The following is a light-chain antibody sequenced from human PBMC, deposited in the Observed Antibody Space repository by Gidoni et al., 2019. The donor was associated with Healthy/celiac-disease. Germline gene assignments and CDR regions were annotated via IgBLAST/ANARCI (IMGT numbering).Light chain of an antibody. CDR2: DAS. Sequence: EIVLTQSPATLSLSPGERATLPCRASQRVSSYLAWYQQKPGQAPRLLIYDASNRATGIPARFSGSGSGTDFTLTISSLEPEDFAVYYCQQRSNWPPLTFGGXTKVEIK. J-gene: IGKJ4*01. CDR3: QQRSNWPPLT. V-gene: IGKV3-11*01. CDR1: QRVSSY.